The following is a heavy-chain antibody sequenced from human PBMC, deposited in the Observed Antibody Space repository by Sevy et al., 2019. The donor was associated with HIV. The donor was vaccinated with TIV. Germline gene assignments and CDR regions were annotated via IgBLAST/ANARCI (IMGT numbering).Heavy chain of an antibody. Sequence: GGSLRLSCAASGFPFSSHWMTWVRQAPGKGLDWVASIKQDGSEMYYVDSVKGRFTISRDNAKNSVYLQMNSLRVEDKAMYYCTTGHQELGMRGQGTLVTVSS. V-gene: IGHV3-7*01. CDR1: GFPFSSHW. CDR3: TTGHQELGM. D-gene: IGHD6-13*01. CDR2: IKQDGSEM. J-gene: IGHJ4*02.